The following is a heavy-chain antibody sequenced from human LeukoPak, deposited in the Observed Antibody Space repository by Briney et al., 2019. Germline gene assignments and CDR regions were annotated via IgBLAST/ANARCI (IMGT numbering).Heavy chain of an antibody. Sequence: GESLKISCKGSGYSFTSDWIGRVRQMPGKGLEWMGIIYPGDSDTRYSPSFQGQVTISADKSISTAYLQWSSLKASDTAMYYCARGPDTAMVSLDYWGQGTLVTVSS. CDR2: IYPGDSDT. V-gene: IGHV5-51*01. J-gene: IGHJ4*02. D-gene: IGHD5-18*01. CDR1: GYSFTSDW. CDR3: ARGPDTAMVSLDY.